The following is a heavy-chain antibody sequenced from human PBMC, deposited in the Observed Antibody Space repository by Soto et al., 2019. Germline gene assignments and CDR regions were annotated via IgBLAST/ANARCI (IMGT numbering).Heavy chain of an antibody. V-gene: IGHV1-2*02. D-gene: IGHD6-13*01. CDR2: INPNSGGT. J-gene: IGHJ4*02. CDR1: GYTLTGYY. Sequence: ASVKVSCKASGYTLTGYYMHWVRQAPGQGLEWMGWINPNSGGTNYAQKFQGRVTMTRDTSTSTVYMELSSLRSEDTAVYYCARNIAAAGNFDYWGLGTLVTVSS. CDR3: ARNIAAAGNFDY.